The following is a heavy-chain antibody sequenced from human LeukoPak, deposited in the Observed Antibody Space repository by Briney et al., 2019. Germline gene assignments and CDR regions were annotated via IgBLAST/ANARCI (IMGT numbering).Heavy chain of an antibody. D-gene: IGHD3-22*01. CDR2: MNPNSGNT. Sequence: GASVKVSCKASGYTFTSYDINWVRQATGQGLEWMGWMNPNSGNTGYAQKFQGRVTMTRNTSISTAYMELSSLRSEDTVVYYCASGYYDSSGYYPGDYWGQGTLVTVSS. CDR1: GYTFTSYD. CDR3: ASGYYDSSGYYPGDY. V-gene: IGHV1-8*01. J-gene: IGHJ4*02.